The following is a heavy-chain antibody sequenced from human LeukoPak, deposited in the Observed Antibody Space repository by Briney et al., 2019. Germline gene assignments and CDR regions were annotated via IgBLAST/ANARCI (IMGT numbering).Heavy chain of an antibody. J-gene: IGHJ4*02. CDR1: GFTFSSYE. CDR2: ISSSGNTK. V-gene: IGHV3-48*03. CDR3: ARERPEIDY. Sequence: GGSLRLSCAASGFTFSSYEMNWVRQAPGKGLEWVSYISSSGNTKYYADSVKGRFTISRDNAKNSLYLQMNSLRVEDTAVYYCARERPEIDYWGQGTLVTVSS.